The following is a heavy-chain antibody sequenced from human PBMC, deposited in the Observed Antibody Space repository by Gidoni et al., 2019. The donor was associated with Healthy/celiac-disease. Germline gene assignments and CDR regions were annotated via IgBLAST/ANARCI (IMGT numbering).Heavy chain of an antibody. CDR2: IYHSGST. V-gene: IGHV4-38-2*02. CDR3: ARTLAKAGFKIVLVSAAMDY. CDR1: GYSIRGGYY. Sequence: QVQLQESGPGLVKPSETLSLTCTVSGYSIRGGYYWGWIRQPPGKGLEWIGIIYHSGSTYYNPSLKSRVTISVDTSKNQFSLKLNSVTAADTAVYYCARTLAKAGFKIVLVSAAMDYWGQGTLVTVSS. D-gene: IGHD2-2*01. J-gene: IGHJ4*02.